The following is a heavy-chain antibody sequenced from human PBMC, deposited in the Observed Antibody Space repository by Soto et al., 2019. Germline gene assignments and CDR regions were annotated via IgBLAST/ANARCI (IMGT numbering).Heavy chain of an antibody. CDR1: GVSIISHY. CDR3: ASGENGYNKFYFDF. V-gene: IGHV3-53*01. D-gene: IGHD5-12*01. J-gene: IGHJ4*02. Sequence: EVQLVESGGGLIQPGGSLRLSCAASGVSIISHYMSWVRQAPGKGLEWISLIYAGGSTFYADSVKGQFTISRDNSKNTLYLQMDSLTAEDTAVYYCASGENGYNKFYFDFWGQGTLVTVSS. CDR2: IYAGGST.